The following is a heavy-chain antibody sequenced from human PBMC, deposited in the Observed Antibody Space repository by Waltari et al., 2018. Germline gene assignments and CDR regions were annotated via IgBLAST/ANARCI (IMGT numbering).Heavy chain of an antibody. D-gene: IGHD5-12*01. CDR1: AVAFHHYD. J-gene: IGHJ4*02. Sequence: QVDLVESGGGVVQPGRSLRPSCACPAVAFHHYDMHWVRQARGKGLEWVAAISFDSNNKYYTDSVKGRFTISRDNSKNMLYLEMNSLGTEDTALYYCASVADTGYKTNWGQGTLVTVSS. CDR2: ISFDSNNK. CDR3: ASVADTGYKTN. V-gene: IGHV3-30-3*01.